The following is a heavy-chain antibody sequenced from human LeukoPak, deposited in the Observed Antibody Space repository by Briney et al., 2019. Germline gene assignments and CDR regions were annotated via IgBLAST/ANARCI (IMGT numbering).Heavy chain of an antibody. V-gene: IGHV3-23*01. CDR1: GFTFSSYA. Sequence: GGSLRLSCAASGFTFSSYAMSWVRQAPGKGLEWVSAISGSGGSTYYADSVKGRFTISRDNSKNTLYLQMNSLRAEDTAVYYCAKRPRYCSSTSCYEEDYWGQGTLVTVSS. CDR3: AKRPRYCSSTSCYEEDY. D-gene: IGHD2-2*01. J-gene: IGHJ4*02. CDR2: ISGSGGST.